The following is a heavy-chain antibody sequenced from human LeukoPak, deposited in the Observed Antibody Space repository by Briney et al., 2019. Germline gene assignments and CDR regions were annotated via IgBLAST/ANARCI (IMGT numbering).Heavy chain of an antibody. Sequence: PSETLSLTCTVSGGSISSSSYYWGWIRQPPGKGLEWIGSIYYSGSTYYNPSLKGRVTISVDTSKSQFSLKLRSVTAADTAVYYCALLWFGESSWFDPWGQGTLVTVSS. V-gene: IGHV4-39*01. CDR2: IYYSGST. CDR1: GGSISSSSYY. J-gene: IGHJ5*02. CDR3: ALLWFGESSWFDP. D-gene: IGHD3-10*01.